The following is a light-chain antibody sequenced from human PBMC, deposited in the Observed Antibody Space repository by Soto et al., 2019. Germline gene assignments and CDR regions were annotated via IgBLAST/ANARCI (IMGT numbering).Light chain of an antibody. V-gene: IGKV1-8*01. Sequence: AIRMTQSPSSLSASAGDKVTITCRASQGISSYLAWFQQKPGRPPKLLMSATSTLQSDVPSRFGGSGSGTDFTLTVSSLQPEDFATYYCQQLFMYPPTFGPGTKVDIK. CDR2: ATS. CDR3: QQLFMYPPT. CDR1: QGISSY. J-gene: IGKJ3*01.